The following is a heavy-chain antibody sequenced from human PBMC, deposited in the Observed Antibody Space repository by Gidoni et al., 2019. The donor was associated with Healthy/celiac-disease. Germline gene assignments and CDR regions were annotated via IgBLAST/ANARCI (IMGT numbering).Heavy chain of an antibody. CDR3: ARRLGSSWYRGGFDY. Sequence: EVQLVESGGGLVQPGGSLRLSCAASGFTFISYSMNWVRQAPGKGLEWVSYISSSSSNIYYAASVKGRFTNHRDNAKNLRYLKMNSLRAEDTAVYYCARRLGSSWYRGGFDYWGQGTLVTVSS. V-gene: IGHV3-48*01. CDR2: ISSSSSNI. J-gene: IGHJ4*02. CDR1: GFTFISYS. D-gene: IGHD6-13*01.